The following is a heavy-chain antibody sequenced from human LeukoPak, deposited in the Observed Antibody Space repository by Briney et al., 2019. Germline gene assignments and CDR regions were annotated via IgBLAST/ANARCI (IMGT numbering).Heavy chain of an antibody. V-gene: IGHV4-4*02. J-gene: IGHJ6*02. CDR1: GGSISISNW. D-gene: IGHD2-15*01. Sequence: SETLSLTCAVSGGSISISNWWSWVRQPPGKGLEWIGEIYQSGSTNYNPSLKRRVTISVDKSKNQFSLKLSSVTAADTAVYYCARDGYCSGGSCYDYYYGMDVWGQGTTVTVSS. CDR2: IYQSGST. CDR3: ARDGYCSGGSCYDYYYGMDV.